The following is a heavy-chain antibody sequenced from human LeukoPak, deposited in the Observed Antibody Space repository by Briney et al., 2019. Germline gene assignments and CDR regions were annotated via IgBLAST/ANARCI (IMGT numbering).Heavy chain of an antibody. CDR3: AKEGGSYSGSPPNDAFDI. CDR2: ISGNGGTT. CDR1: GFTFSSYA. D-gene: IGHD1-26*01. J-gene: IGHJ3*02. V-gene: IGHV3-23*01. Sequence: PGGSLRLSCAASGFTFSSYAMNWVRQAPGKGLEWVSIISGNGGTTYYADSMKGRITISRDNSKNTLYLQMNSLRAEDTAVYYCAKEGGSYSGSPPNDAFDIWGQGTMVTVSS.